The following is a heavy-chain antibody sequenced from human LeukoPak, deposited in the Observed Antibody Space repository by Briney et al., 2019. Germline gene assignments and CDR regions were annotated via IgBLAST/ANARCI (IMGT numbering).Heavy chain of an antibody. V-gene: IGHV3-23*01. CDR3: AKGIAAAMDY. Sequence: PGGSLRLSCAASGFTFSSYAMSWVRQAPGEGLEWVSSVTGSGSSTYYADSVKGRFTISRDNSRNTLYLQMNSLRAGDTAVYYCAKGIAAAMDYWGQGTLVTVSA. J-gene: IGHJ4*02. CDR1: GFTFSSYA. D-gene: IGHD6-13*01. CDR2: VTGSGSST.